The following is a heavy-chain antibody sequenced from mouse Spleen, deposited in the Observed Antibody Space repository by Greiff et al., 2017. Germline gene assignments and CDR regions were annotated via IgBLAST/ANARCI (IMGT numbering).Heavy chain of an antibody. CDR2: IDPSDSYT. J-gene: IGHJ4*01. Sequence: VQLQQSGAELMKPGASVKLSCKASGYTFTSYWMQWVKQRPGQGLEWIGEIDPSDSYTNYNQKFKGKATLTVDTSSSTAYMQLSSLTSEDSAVYYCARVDSSGYVGAMDYWGQGTSVTVSS. CDR3: ARVDSSGYVGAMDY. CDR1: GYTFTSYW. V-gene: IGHV1-50*01. D-gene: IGHD3-2*01.